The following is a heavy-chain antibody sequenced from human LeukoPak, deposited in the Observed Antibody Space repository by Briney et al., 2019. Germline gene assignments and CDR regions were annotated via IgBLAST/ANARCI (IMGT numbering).Heavy chain of an antibody. J-gene: IGHJ3*02. V-gene: IGHV3-72*01. CDR1: GFTFSDSI. Sequence: GGSLRLSCAASGFTFSDSILDWVRQAPGKGLEWVARIRRKRNGYTTEFAASVKGRFTISRDDSEHSLYLQMNNLKTEDKAVYHCSREGAQGDQSAFDIWGQGAMVTVSS. CDR3: SREGAQGDQSAFDI. D-gene: IGHD2-21*01. CDR2: IRRKRNGYTT.